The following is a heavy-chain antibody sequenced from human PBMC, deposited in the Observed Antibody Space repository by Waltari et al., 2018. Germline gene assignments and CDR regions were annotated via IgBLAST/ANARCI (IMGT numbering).Heavy chain of an antibody. CDR3: ANDFYHRPHDWESYYFDY. V-gene: IGHV3-30*18. J-gene: IGHJ4*02. CDR1: GFIFSSYG. Sequence: QVQLVESGGGVVQHGTSLRLSCAASGFIFSSYGMHWVRQAPGTGLGSVAVISFDGNKRSYADSVKGLFTISRDNSKNTLYLQMNGLRAEDTALYYCANDFYHRPHDWESYYFDYWGQGTLVTVSS. CDR2: ISFDGNKR. D-gene: IGHD3-16*01.